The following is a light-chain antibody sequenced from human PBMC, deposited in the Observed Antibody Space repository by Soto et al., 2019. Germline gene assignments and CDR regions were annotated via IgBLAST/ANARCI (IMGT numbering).Light chain of an antibody. J-gene: IGLJ1*01. CDR1: SSDVGGYNY. V-gene: IGLV1-51*01. CDR3: GTWDSSLSVPYV. Sequence: QSVLTQPPSASGSPGQSVTISCTGTSSDVGGYNYVSWYQQHPGTAPKLIIYENNKRPSGIPDRFSGSKSGTSATLGITGLQTGDEADYYCGTWDSSLSVPYVFGTGTKVTVL. CDR2: ENN.